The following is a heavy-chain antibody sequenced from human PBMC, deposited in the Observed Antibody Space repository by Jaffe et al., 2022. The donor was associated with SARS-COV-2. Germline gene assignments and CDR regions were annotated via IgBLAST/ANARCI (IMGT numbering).Heavy chain of an antibody. CDR1: GYTFTTYW. J-gene: IGHJ5*02. V-gene: IGHV5-51*01. Sequence: EVQLVQSGAEVKKPGESLKISCKGSGYTFTTYWIGWVRQVPGKGLEWMGVIYPADSDTRYSPSFQGQVTISVDKFITTAYLQWSSLRASDTAIYYCARGNSGWSGSDPKSWFDPWGQGTLVTVSS. CDR3: ARGNSGWSGSDPKSWFDP. D-gene: IGHD6-19*01. CDR2: IYPADSDT.